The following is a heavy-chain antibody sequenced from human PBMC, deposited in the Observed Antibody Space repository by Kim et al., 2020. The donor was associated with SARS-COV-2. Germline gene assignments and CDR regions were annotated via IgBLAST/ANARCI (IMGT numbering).Heavy chain of an antibody. CDR3: ARRGILTGYSGKYYYYGMDV. V-gene: IGHV5-10-1*01. J-gene: IGHJ6*02. Sequence: GESLKISCKGSGYSFTSYWISWVRQMPGKGLEWMGRIDPSDSYTNYSPSFQGHVTISADKSISTAYLQWSSLKASDTAMYYCARRGILTGYSGKYYYYGMDVWGQGTTVTVSS. CDR1: GYSFTSYW. D-gene: IGHD3-9*01. CDR2: IDPSDSYT.